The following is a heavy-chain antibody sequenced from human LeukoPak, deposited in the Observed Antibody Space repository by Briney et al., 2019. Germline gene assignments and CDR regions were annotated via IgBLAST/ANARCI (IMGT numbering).Heavy chain of an antibody. D-gene: IGHD6-13*01. J-gene: IGHJ4*02. CDR3: ARLRIAAAPVDY. CDR1: GYTFTTYA. CDR2: ISAYNGNT. V-gene: IGHV1-18*01. Sequence: ASVKVSCKASGYTFTTYAMNWVRQAPGQGLEWMGWISAYNGNTNYAQKLQGRVTMTTDTSTSTAYMELRSLRSDDTAVYYCARLRIAAAPVDYWGQGTLVTVSS.